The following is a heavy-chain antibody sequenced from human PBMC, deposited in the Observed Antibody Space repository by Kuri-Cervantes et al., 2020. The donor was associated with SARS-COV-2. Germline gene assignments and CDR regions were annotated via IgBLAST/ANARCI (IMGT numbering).Heavy chain of an antibody. CDR2: IYHSGST. CDR1: GGSISSSNW. CDR3: ARSGEDYPFDY. J-gene: IGHJ4*02. Sequence: SETLSLTCAVSGGSISSSNWWSWVRQPPGKGLEWIGEIYHSGSTNYNPSLKSRVTMSVDKSKNQFSLKLSSVTAADTAVYYCARSGEDYPFDYWGQGTLVTVSS. V-gene: IGHV4-4*02. D-gene: IGHD3-10*01.